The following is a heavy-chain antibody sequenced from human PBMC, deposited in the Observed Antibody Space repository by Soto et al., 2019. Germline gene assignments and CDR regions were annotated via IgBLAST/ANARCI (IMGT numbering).Heavy chain of an antibody. CDR2: ISGSGVST. J-gene: IGHJ4*02. CDR3: AKDSEVGPELYYFYY. Sequence: EVQLLESGGGLVQPGGSLRLSCAASGFTFSSYAMSWVRQAPGKGLEWVSAISGSGVSTYYADSVKGRFTISRDNSKNTLYLQMNSLRAEDTAVYYCAKDSEVGPELYYFYYWGQGTLVTVSS. CDR1: GFTFSSYA. V-gene: IGHV3-23*01. D-gene: IGHD1-7*01.